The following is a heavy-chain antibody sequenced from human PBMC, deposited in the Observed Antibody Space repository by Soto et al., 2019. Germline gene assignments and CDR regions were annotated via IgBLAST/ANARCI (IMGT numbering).Heavy chain of an antibody. CDR3: ARGWDLSWFDP. V-gene: IGHV4-34*01. CDR2: INHSGST. CDR1: GGSFSGYY. Sequence: QVQLQQWGAGLLKPSETLSLTCAVYGGSFSGYYWSWIRQPPGKGLEWIGEINHSGSTNYNPSLKSRVTISVDTSKNQFSLKLSSVTAADTAAYYCARGWDLSWFDPWGQGTLVTVSS. J-gene: IGHJ5*02. D-gene: IGHD1-26*01.